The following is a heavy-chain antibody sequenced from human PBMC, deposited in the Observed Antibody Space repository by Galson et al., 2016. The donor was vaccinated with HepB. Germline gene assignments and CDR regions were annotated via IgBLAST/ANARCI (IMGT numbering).Heavy chain of an antibody. CDR3: ARASRCILGPPPQGLHFDY. Sequence: SETLSLTCIVSGYPISDDYFWGWIRQPPGKGLEWIGSVYYGKTYYNPSLKSRVTVSLDTSNNQFSLKLSSVTAADAAVYYCARASRCILGPPPQGLHFDYWGQGTLVTVSS. CDR2: VYYGKT. J-gene: IGHJ4*02. D-gene: IGHD1-26*01. V-gene: IGHV4-38-2*02. CDR1: GYPISDDYF.